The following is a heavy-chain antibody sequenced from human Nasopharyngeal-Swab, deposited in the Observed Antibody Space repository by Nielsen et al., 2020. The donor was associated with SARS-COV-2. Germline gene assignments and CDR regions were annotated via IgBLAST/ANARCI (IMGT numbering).Heavy chain of an antibody. V-gene: IGHV3-53*01. D-gene: IGHD1-26*01. CDR1: GFTVSSNY. J-gene: IGHJ4*02. CDR2: IYSGGST. CDR3: AKDSSGSYYGSFDY. Sequence: GESLKISCAASGFTVSSNYMSWVRQAPGKGLEWVSVIYSGGSTYYADSVKGRFTISRDNSKNTLYLQMNSLRAEDTAVYYCAKDSSGSYYGSFDYWGQGTLVTVSS.